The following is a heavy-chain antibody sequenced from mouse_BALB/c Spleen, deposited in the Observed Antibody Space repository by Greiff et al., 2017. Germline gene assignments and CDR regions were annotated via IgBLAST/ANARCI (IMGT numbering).Heavy chain of an antibody. V-gene: IGHV5-17*02. D-gene: IGHD2-2*01. CDR2: ISSGSSTI. CDR1: GFTFSSFG. J-gene: IGHJ4*01. CDR3: AREGYDRDPNYYAMDY. Sequence: EVQLVESGGGLVQPGGSRKLSCAASGFTFSSFGMHWVRQAPEKGLEWVAYISSGSSTIYYADTVKGRFTISRDNPKNTLFLQMTSLRSEDTAMYYCAREGYDRDPNYYAMDYWGQGTSVTVSS.